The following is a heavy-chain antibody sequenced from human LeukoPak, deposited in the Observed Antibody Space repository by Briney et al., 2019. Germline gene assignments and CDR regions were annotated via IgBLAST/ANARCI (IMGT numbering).Heavy chain of an antibody. V-gene: IGHV4-34*01. D-gene: IGHD1-7*01. CDR3: ARRWNYGRNYYIDV. Sequence: PSETLSLTCAVHGGSFSNYYWSWIRQSPGKGLEWIGEINDSGTINYNPSLMSRVTISVDKSKNQFSLKLSSVTAADTPVYYCARRWNYGRNYYIDVWGKGATVSVSS. CDR1: GGSFSNYY. J-gene: IGHJ6*03. CDR2: INDSGTI.